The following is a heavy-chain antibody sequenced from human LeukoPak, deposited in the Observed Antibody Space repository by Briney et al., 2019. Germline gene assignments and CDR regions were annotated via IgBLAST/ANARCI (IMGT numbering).Heavy chain of an antibody. CDR3: ARHRNSGYHSYGLDV. Sequence: PSETLSLTCTVSGGSISSSSYYWGWIRQPPGKGLEWIGSIYYSGSTYYNPSLKSRVTISVDTSKNQFSLKLSSVTAADTAVYYCARHRNSGYHSYGLDVWGQGTTVTVSS. CDR1: GGSISSSSYY. J-gene: IGHJ6*02. CDR2: IYYSGST. V-gene: IGHV4-39*01. D-gene: IGHD5-12*01.